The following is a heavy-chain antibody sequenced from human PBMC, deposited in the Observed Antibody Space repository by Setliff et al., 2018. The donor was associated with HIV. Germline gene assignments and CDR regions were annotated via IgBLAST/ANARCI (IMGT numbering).Heavy chain of an antibody. D-gene: IGHD1-26*01. J-gene: IGHJ5*01. Sequence: SETLSLTCTVSGGSISSGSYYWSWIRQPAGKGLEWIGRIYTSGSTNYNPSLKSRVTISVDTSKSQFSLKLSSVTAADTAVYYCARTTYSGSYFNDSWGQGTLVTVSS. CDR1: GGSISSGSYY. CDR3: ARTTYSGSYFNDS. CDR2: IYTSGST. V-gene: IGHV4-61*02.